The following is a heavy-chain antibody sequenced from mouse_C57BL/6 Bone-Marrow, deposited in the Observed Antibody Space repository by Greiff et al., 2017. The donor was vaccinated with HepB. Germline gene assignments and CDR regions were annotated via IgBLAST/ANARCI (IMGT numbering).Heavy chain of an antibody. D-gene: IGHD2-4*01. CDR1: GYTFTSYW. Sequence: QVQLQQSGAELVKPGASVKLSCKASGYTFTSYWMHWVKQRPGQGLEWIGMIHPNSGSTNYNEKFKSKATLTVDKSSSIAYMQLSSLTSEDSAVYYCARRSIYYDYVFDYWGQGTTLTVSS. CDR3: ARRSIYYDYVFDY. J-gene: IGHJ2*01. V-gene: IGHV1-64*01. CDR2: IHPNSGST.